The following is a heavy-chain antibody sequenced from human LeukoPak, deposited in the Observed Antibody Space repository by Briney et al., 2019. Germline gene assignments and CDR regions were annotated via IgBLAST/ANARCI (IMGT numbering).Heavy chain of an antibody. CDR3: ARGGGWIQLWLMGAFDY. Sequence: SETLSLTCTVSGGSISSGGYYWSWIRQPPGKGLEWIGYIYHSGSTYYNPSLKSRVTISVDRSKNQFSLKLSSVTAADTAVYYCARGGGWIQLWLMGAFDYWGQGTLVTVSS. CDR2: IYHSGST. D-gene: IGHD5-18*01. CDR1: GGSISSGGYY. V-gene: IGHV4-30-2*01. J-gene: IGHJ4*02.